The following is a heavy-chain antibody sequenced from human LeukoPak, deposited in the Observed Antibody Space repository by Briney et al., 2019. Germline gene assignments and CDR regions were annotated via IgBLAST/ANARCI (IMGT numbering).Heavy chain of an antibody. Sequence: GGSLRLSCAASGFTFTSFWMTWVRQAPGKGLEWVANIKQDGSEKYYVDSVKGRFTISRDNDKNSVYLQMSSLRADDTAVYFCVGSGWQVYFDFWGQGTLVTVSS. V-gene: IGHV3-7*01. CDR1: GFTFTSFW. CDR2: IKQDGSEK. J-gene: IGHJ4*02. D-gene: IGHD6-19*01. CDR3: VGSGWQVYFDF.